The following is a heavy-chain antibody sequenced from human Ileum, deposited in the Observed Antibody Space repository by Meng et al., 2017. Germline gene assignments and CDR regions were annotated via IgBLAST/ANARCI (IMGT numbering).Heavy chain of an antibody. CDR3: AREYTTCSSGYDAFAI. D-gene: IGHD5-12*01. V-gene: IGHV3-48*03. J-gene: IGHJ3*02. CDR1: GFTISSYE. CDR2: ISRDGSTM. Sequence: GESLKISCAASGFTISSYEMNWVRQAPGKGLEWVSHISRDGSTMYNADAVKGRFTISRDNAKNTLYLQMNSLRVEDTAVYYCAREYTTCSSGYDAFAIWGQGTVVTVSS.